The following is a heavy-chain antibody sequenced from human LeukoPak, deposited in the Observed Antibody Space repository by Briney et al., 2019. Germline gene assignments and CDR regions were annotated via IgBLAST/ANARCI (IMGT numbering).Heavy chain of an antibody. D-gene: IGHD2-2*02. CDR3: ARGGYCSSTSCYSIGIDC. Sequence: GASVKVSCKASGYTFTGYYMHWVRQAPGQGLEWMGWINPNSGGTNYAQKFQGRVTMTRETSISTAYMELSRLRSDDTAVYYCARGGYCSSTSCYSIGIDCWGQGTLVTVSS. CDR1: GYTFTGYY. V-gene: IGHV1-2*02. CDR2: INPNSGGT. J-gene: IGHJ4*02.